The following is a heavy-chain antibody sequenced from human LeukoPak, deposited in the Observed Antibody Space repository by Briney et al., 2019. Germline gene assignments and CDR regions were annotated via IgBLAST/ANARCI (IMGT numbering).Heavy chain of an antibody. CDR3: ARDSKVENGWFGSNWFDP. Sequence: GASVKVSCKASGYTFTGYYMHWVRQAPGQGLEWMGWINPNSGGTNYAQKFQGRVTMTRDTSISTAYMELSRLRSDDTAVYYCARDSKVENGWFGSNWFDPWGQETLVTVSS. J-gene: IGHJ5*02. CDR2: INPNSGGT. CDR1: GYTFTGYY. D-gene: IGHD3-10*01. V-gene: IGHV1-2*02.